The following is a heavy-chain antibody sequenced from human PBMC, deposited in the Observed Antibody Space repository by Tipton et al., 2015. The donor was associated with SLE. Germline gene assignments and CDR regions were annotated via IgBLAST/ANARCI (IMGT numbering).Heavy chain of an antibody. Sequence: VQLVQSGAEVKKPGESLKISCKGSGYSFTSYWIGWVRQMPGKGLEWMGIIYPGDSDTRYSPAFQGHVTSSADKSISTAYLQWSSLKASDTAMYYCARPLVPGGPDFLDMDVWGQGTTVTVSS. D-gene: IGHD2-2*01. J-gene: IGHJ6*02. CDR3: ARPLVPGGPDFLDMDV. V-gene: IGHV5-51*03. CDR2: IYPGDSDT. CDR1: GYSFTSYW.